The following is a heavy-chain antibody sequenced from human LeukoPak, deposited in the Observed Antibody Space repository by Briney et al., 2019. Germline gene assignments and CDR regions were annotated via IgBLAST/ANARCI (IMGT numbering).Heavy chain of an antibody. V-gene: IGHV4-4*07. D-gene: IGHD3-22*01. CDR3: AREKFYYDSSGYYPIDY. J-gene: IGHJ4*02. Sequence: PSETLSLTCTVSGGSISSYYWSWIRQPAGKGLEWIGRIYTSGSTNYNPSLKSRVTISVDTSKNQFSLKLSSVTAADTAVYYCAREKFYYDSSGYYPIDYWGQGTLVTVSS. CDR2: IYTSGST. CDR1: GGSISSYY.